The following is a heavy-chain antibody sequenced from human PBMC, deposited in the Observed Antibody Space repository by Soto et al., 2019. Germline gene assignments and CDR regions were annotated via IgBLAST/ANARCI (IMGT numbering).Heavy chain of an antibody. Sequence: PGGSLRLSCAASGFTFSSYAMSWVRQAPGKGLEWVSAISGSGGSTYYADSVKGRFTISRDNSKNTLYLQMNSLRAEDTAVYYCARGDTAMGKAGYWGQGTLVTVSS. CDR2: ISGSGGST. CDR1: GFTFSSYA. D-gene: IGHD5-18*01. J-gene: IGHJ4*02. CDR3: ARGDTAMGKAGY. V-gene: IGHV3-23*01.